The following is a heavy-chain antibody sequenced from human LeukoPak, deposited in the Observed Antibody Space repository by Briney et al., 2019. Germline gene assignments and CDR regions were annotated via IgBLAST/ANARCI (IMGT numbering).Heavy chain of an antibody. Sequence: PGRSLRLSCAAYGFTFSSYGMHWVRQAPGKGLEWVAVIWYDGSNKYYADSVKGRFTISRDNSKNTLYLQMNSLRAEDTAVYYCAKDQGMKPFPYYFDYWGQGTLVTVSS. V-gene: IGHV3-33*06. CDR2: IWYDGSNK. CDR1: GFTFSSYG. D-gene: IGHD6-13*01. J-gene: IGHJ4*02. CDR3: AKDQGMKPFPYYFDY.